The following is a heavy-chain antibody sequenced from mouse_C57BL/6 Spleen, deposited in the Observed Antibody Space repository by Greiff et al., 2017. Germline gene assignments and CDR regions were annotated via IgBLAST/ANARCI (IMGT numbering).Heavy chain of an antibody. J-gene: IGHJ4*01. V-gene: IGHV5-17*01. CDR3: ARNDYGNYAMDY. CDR2: ISSGSSTI. CDR1: GFTFSDYG. D-gene: IGHD2-1*01. Sequence: EVKLVESGGGLVTPGGSLKLSCAASGFTFSDYGMHWVRQAPEKGLEWVAYISSGSSTIYYADPVKGRFTISRDNAKNSLFLQRTSLRAEDTAMYYCARNDYGNYAMDYWGQGTSVTVSA.